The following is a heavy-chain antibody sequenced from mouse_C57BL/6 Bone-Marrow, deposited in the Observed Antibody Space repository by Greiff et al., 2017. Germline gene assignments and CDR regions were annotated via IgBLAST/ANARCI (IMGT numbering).Heavy chain of an antibody. CDR3: ARGTLYYGSSYGYFDV. D-gene: IGHD1-1*01. CDR1: GYSFTGYF. V-gene: IGHV1-20*01. Sequence: VQLKQSGPELVKPGDSVKISCKASGYSFTGYFMNWVMQSHGKSLEWIGRINPYNGDTFYNQKFKGKATLTVDKSSSTAHMELRSLTSEDSAGYYCARGTLYYGSSYGYFDVWGTGTTVTVSS. J-gene: IGHJ1*03. CDR2: INPYNGDT.